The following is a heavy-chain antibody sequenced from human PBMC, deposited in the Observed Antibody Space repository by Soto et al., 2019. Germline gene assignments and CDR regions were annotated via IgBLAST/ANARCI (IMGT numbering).Heavy chain of an antibody. V-gene: IGHV4-4*07. CDR2: LYPSGST. CDR3: ARDYSSNWYSDL. CDR1: CGYISDYY. J-gene: IGHJ4*02. D-gene: IGHD6-13*01. Sequence: SETQSLPCSVACGYISDYYGRWIRQPAGKGLEWIGRLYPSGSTNYNPYLKSRVTMSVDTSKNQFSLRLSSVTAADTAVYYCARDYSSNWYSDLWGQGTLVTVSS.